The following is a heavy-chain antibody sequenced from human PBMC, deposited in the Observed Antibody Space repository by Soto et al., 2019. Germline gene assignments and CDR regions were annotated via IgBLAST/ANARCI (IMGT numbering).Heavy chain of an antibody. CDR1: GFTFSSYA. D-gene: IGHD3-3*01. J-gene: IGHJ4*02. CDR3: AKAPGTYDFPHYFDY. CDR2: ISDSGGST. Sequence: EVQLLESGGGLVQPGGSLRLTCAASGFTFSSYAMNWVRQAPGKGLEWVSGISDSGGSTYYADSVKGRFTISRDNSKDTLYLQVNSLRAEDTAVYYCAKAPGTYDFPHYFDYWGQGTLVTVSS. V-gene: IGHV3-23*01.